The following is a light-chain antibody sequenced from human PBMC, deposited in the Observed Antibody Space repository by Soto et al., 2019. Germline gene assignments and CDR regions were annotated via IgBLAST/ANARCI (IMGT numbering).Light chain of an antibody. CDR1: QSVSNNY. Sequence: IVLTQSPGTLSLSPGETATLSSRASQSVSNNYLAWYQQKPGQAPRLLIYGASNRATGIPDRFSGSGSGTDFTLTISRLEPEDFAVYYCQQYGSSGTFGQGTKVDIK. CDR3: QQYGSSGT. J-gene: IGKJ1*01. CDR2: GAS. V-gene: IGKV3-20*01.